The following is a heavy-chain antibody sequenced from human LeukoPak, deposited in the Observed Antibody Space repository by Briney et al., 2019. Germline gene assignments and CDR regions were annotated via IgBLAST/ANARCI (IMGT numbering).Heavy chain of an antibody. V-gene: IGHV3-23*01. J-gene: IGHJ4*02. CDR1: GFTFSTYA. CDR3: AKGHVVATTNLDY. Sequence: LGGSLRLSCAASGFTFSTYAMTWVRQAPGAGLEWVSTFSGTTSNTYYADSVKGRFTISRDNSKNTLYLQMNSLRGEDTAVYYCAKGHVVATTNLDYWGQGTLVTVSS. D-gene: IGHD5-12*01. CDR2: FSGTTSNT.